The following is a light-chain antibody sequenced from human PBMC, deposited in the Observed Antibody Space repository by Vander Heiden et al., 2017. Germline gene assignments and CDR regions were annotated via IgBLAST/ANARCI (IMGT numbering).Light chain of an antibody. V-gene: IGKV1-13*02. CDR2: AAS. J-gene: IGKJ4*01. Sequence: AIQLTQSPSSLSASIGDRVTITCRASQGISSSLAWYQQKPGKVPKLLICAASRLQSGVPSRFSGSGSGTDFTLTISRLEPEDFAVYYCQQYGSSPLTFGGGTKVEIK. CDR1: QGISSS. CDR3: QQYGSSPLT.